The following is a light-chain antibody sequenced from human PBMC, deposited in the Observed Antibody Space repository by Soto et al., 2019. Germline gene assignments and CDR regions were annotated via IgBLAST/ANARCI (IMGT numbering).Light chain of an antibody. V-gene: IGLV2-14*01. Sequence: QSALTQPASVSGSPGQSITIPCSGRSSDLGGLNYVSWYQQHPGKVPKLMIYEVNNRPSGVSNRFSGSKSGNTASLTISGLQAEDEADYYCSSYTTSSTYVFGTGTKLTVL. CDR2: EVN. J-gene: IGLJ1*01. CDR1: SSDLGGLNY. CDR3: SSYTTSSTYV.